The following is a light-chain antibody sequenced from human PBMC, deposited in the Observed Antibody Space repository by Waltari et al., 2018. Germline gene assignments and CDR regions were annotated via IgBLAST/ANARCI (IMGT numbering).Light chain of an antibody. Sequence: QSVLTQPPSASGPPGQRVTISCSGTSSHLGHHVVNWYQPVPGTAPKLLIYRNDLRPSGVPDRFSASKSGTSASLAISGLQSEDEAEYYCASWDDSLNGHWVFGGGTKVTVL. CDR1: SSHLGHHV. V-gene: IGLV1-44*01. CDR3: ASWDDSLNGHWV. J-gene: IGLJ3*02. CDR2: RND.